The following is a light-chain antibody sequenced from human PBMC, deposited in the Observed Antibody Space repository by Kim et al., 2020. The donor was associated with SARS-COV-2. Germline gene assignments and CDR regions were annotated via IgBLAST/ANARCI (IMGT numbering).Light chain of an antibody. V-gene: IGLV4-69*01. Sequence: QPVLTQSPSASASLGASVKLTCTLSSGLSSNAIAWHQQQPEKGPRYLMKVNSDGSHSKGDGIPDRFSGSSSGAERYLTISSLQSEDEADYYCQTWGTGIRVFGGGTQLTVL. CDR3: QTWGTGIRV. CDR1: SGLSSNA. J-gene: IGLJ3*02. CDR2: VNSDGSH.